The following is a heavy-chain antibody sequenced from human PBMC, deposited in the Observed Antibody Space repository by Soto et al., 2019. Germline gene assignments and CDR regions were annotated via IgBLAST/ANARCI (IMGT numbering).Heavy chain of an antibody. CDR1: GFTFSNYA. Sequence: EVQLLESGGGLVQPGGSLRLSCADSGFTFSNYAVTWVRQAPGKGLEWVSTISGSGGSTYYADSVKGRFTISRDNSKNTLYLQMNSLRAEDTAVYYCAKDQGSSWYEIDYWSQGALVTVSS. V-gene: IGHV3-23*01. J-gene: IGHJ4*02. CDR2: ISGSGGST. D-gene: IGHD6-13*01. CDR3: AKDQGSSWYEIDY.